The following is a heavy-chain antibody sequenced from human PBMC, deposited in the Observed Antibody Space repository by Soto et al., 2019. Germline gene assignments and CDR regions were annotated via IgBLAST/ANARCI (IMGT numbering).Heavy chain of an antibody. Sequence: SETLSLTCTVSGGSISSGGYYWSWIRQHPGKGLEWIGYIYYSGSTYYNPSLKSRVTISVDTSKNQFSLKLNSVTAADTAVYYCARHLRPFGVVYWGQGTLVTVSS. D-gene: IGHD3-3*01. CDR3: ARHLRPFGVVY. CDR2: IYYSGST. J-gene: IGHJ4*02. V-gene: IGHV4-31*03. CDR1: GGSISSGGYY.